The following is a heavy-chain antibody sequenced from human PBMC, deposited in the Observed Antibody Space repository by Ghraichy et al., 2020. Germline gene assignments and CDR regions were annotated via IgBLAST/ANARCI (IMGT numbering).Heavy chain of an antibody. Sequence: SETLSLTCTVSGVSVSSGSYYWSWIRQPPGKGLEWIGYIYYSGSTNYNPSLKGRVTISVDTSKNQFSLKLSSVTAADTAVYYCARGDFSFDYWGQGTLVTVSS. CDR3: ARGDFSFDY. D-gene: IGHD3-3*01. J-gene: IGHJ4*02. V-gene: IGHV4-61*01. CDR1: GVSVSSGSYY. CDR2: IYYSGST.